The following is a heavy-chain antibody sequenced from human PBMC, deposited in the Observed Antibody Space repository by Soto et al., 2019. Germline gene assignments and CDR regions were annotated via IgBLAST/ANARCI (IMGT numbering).Heavy chain of an antibody. CDR2: INPNSGGT. CDR3: AITRIVATHWFDP. J-gene: IGHJ5*02. V-gene: IGHV1-2*04. Sequence: GASVKVSCKASGYTFTGYYMHWGRQAPGQGLEWMGWINPNSGGTNYAQKFQGWVTMTRDTSISTAYMELSRLRSDDTAVYYCAITRIVATHWFDPWGQGTLVTVSS. CDR1: GYTFTGYY. D-gene: IGHD2-2*01.